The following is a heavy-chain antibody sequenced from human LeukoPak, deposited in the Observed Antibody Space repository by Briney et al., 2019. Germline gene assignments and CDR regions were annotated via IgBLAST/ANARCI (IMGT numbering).Heavy chain of an antibody. J-gene: IGHJ5*02. CDR3: ARPYYYDSRIDP. CDR2: MYYSGST. Sequence: PSQTLSLTCTVSGGSISSGDYCWSWIRQPPGKGLEWIAYMYYSGSTYYNPSLKSRVTMSADTSKNQLSLKLSSVTAADTAVYYCARPYYYDSRIDPWGQGILVTVSS. CDR1: GGSISSGDYC. D-gene: IGHD3-22*01. V-gene: IGHV4-30-4*01.